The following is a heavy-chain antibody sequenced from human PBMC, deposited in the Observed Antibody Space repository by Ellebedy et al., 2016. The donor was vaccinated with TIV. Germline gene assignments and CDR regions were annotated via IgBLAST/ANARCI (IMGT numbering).Heavy chain of an antibody. D-gene: IGHD6-13*01. J-gene: IGHJ6*02. Sequence: ASVKVSCKASGGTFSSYAISWVRQAPGQGLEWMGGIIPIFGTANYAQKFQGRVTITADESTSTAYMELSSLRSEDTAVYYCARGYSSSWQQTVYYYYGMDVWGQGTTVTVSS. CDR3: ARGYSSSWQQTVYYYYGMDV. CDR1: GGTFSSYA. V-gene: IGHV1-69*13. CDR2: IIPIFGTA.